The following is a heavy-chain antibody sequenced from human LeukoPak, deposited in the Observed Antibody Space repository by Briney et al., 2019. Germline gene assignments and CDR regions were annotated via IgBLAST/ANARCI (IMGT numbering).Heavy chain of an antibody. V-gene: IGHV1/OR15-1*04. CDR3: ARVGSPDSENSGWKLFFDY. Sequence: ASVKVSFKASGYIFTDYYMHWVRQAPGQELGWMGRINPNSGGTNYAQNFQGRLTMTTDTSTNTAYMELRSLRSDDTAVYYCARVGSPDSENSGWKLFFDYWGQGTLVTVSS. CDR1: GYIFTDYY. J-gene: IGHJ4*02. CDR2: INPNSGGT. D-gene: IGHD6-19*01.